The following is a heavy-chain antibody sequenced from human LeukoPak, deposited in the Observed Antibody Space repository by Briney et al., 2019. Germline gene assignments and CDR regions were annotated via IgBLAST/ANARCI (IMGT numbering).Heavy chain of an antibody. J-gene: IGHJ4*02. CDR1: GGTFSSYG. D-gene: IGHD3-22*01. CDR2: IIPRNGTT. Sequence: GASVKVSCTASGGTFSSYGISWVRQAPGQGLEWMGGIIPRNGTTNSAQKLQGRLTFSADKSTSTVYMELSSLRSEDTAVYYCARAGPNYYDSSGPFDYWGEGTLVTVSS. CDR3: ARAGPNYYDSSGPFDY. V-gene: IGHV1-69*06.